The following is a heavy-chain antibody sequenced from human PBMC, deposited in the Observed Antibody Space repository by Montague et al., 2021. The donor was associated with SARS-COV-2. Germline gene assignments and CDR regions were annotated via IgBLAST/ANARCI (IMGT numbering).Heavy chain of an antibody. D-gene: IGHD5-18*01. CDR2: IYSGDTA. CDR1: GFSVGSKY. CDR3: ATFYVDTVSVTNAFDL. V-gene: IGHV3-53*01. Sequence: SLSLSCAASGFSVGSKYMTWVRQPPGKGLEWVSTIYSGDTAYYADSVQGRFTISRDHSKNTVFLQMDSLRAEDTALYYCATFYVDTVSVTNAFDLWGQGTLVSVSS. J-gene: IGHJ3*01.